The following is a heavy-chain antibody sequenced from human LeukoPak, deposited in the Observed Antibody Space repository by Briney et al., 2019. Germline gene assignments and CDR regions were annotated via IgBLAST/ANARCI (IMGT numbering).Heavy chain of an antibody. CDR3: ARTPPGYSSGWYDY. CDR1: GFTVSSNY. D-gene: IGHD6-19*01. Sequence: GGSLRLSCAASGFTVSSNYMSWVRQAPGKGLEWVSVIYSGGSTYYADSVKGRFTISRHNSKNTLYLQMNSLRAEDTAVYYCARTPPGYSSGWYDYWGQGTLVTVSS. CDR2: IYSGGST. V-gene: IGHV3-53*04. J-gene: IGHJ4*02.